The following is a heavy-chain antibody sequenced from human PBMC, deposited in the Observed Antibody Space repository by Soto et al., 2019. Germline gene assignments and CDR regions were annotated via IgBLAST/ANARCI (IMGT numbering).Heavy chain of an antibody. V-gene: IGHV4-39*01. J-gene: IGHJ4*02. CDR2: IYYSGST. CDR3: ARHVRYCSGGSCYYFDY. Sequence: SETLSLTCTVSGGSISSSSYYWGWIRQPPGKGLEWIGSIYYSGSTYYNPSLKSRVTISVDTSKNQFSLKLSSVTAADTAVYYCARHVRYCSGGSCYYFDYWGQGTLVTVSS. CDR1: GGSISSSSYY. D-gene: IGHD2-15*01.